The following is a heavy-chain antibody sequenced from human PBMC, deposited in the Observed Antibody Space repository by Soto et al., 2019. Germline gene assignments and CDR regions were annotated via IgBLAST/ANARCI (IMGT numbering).Heavy chain of an antibody. V-gene: IGHV4-59*01. CDR1: GGSISSYY. CDR2: IYYSGST. J-gene: IGHJ5*02. D-gene: IGHD3-3*01. Sequence: TSETLSLTCTVSGGSISSYYWSWIRQPPGKGLEWIGYIYYSGSTNYNPSLKSRVTISVDTSKNQFSLKLSSVTAADTAVYYCARTDYDFWSGYYGKNNWFDPWGQGTLVTVSS. CDR3: ARTDYDFWSGYYGKNNWFDP.